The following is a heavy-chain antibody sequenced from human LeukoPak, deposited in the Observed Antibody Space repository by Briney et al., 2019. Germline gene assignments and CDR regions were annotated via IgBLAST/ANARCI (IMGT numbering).Heavy chain of an antibody. J-gene: IGHJ1*01. Sequence: GGSLRLSCAASGFTFSSYSMNWVRQAPGKGLEWVSSISSSSGYIYYADLVKGRFTISRDNAKNSLYLQMSSLKDEDTAIYYCARGPRNSSSYQYFQHWGQGTLVTVSS. V-gene: IGHV3-21*01. D-gene: IGHD6-13*01. CDR1: GFTFSSYS. CDR3: ARGPRNSSSYQYFQH. CDR2: ISSSSGYI.